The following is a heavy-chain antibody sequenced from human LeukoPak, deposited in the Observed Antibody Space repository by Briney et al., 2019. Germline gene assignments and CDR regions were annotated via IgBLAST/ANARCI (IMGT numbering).Heavy chain of an antibody. Sequence: GGSLRLSCAASGFTFSDYYMSWIRQAPGKGLEWVSYISGGGSTIYYADSVKGRFTISRDNAKNSLYLQMNSLRAEDTAVYYCAKLPKLVGGFDYWGQGTLVTVSS. CDR3: AKLPKLVGGFDY. J-gene: IGHJ4*02. V-gene: IGHV3-11*04. D-gene: IGHD2-15*01. CDR1: GFTFSDYY. CDR2: ISGGGSTI.